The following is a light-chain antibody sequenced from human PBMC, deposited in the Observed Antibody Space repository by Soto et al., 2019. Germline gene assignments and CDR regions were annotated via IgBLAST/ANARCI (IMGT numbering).Light chain of an antibody. J-gene: IGKJ1*01. CDR3: QQYVSSVT. CDR1: QSVDSSF. Sequence: EIGLTQSPCFLSLSPGERATLSCRASQSVDSSFFAWYQQKSGQAPRLLIYGASKRATGIPDRFSGSGSGTDFTLTISRMEPEDFAVYYCQQYVSSVTFGQGTTVEIK. CDR2: GAS. V-gene: IGKV3-20*01.